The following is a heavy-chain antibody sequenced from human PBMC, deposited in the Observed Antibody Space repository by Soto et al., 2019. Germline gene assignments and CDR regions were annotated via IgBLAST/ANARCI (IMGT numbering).Heavy chain of an antibody. Sequence: SETLSLTCAVYGGSFSGYYWSWIRQPPGKGLEWIGEINHSGSTNYNPSLKSRVTISVDTSKNQFSLKLSSVTAADTAVYYCARDQLLYYYYGMDVWGQGTTVTVP. CDR3: ARDQLLYYYYGMDV. CDR1: GGSFSGYY. D-gene: IGHD2-2*01. CDR2: INHSGST. J-gene: IGHJ6*02. V-gene: IGHV4-34*01.